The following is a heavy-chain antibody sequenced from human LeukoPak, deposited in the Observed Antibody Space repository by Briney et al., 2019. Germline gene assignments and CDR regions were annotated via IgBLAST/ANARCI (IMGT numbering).Heavy chain of an antibody. Sequence: ASVKVSCKASGYTFTSYGISWVRQAPGQRLEWMGWINAGNGNTKYSQKFQGRVTITRDTSASTAYMELSSLRSEDTAVYYCARDSSSWYPNYFDYWGQGTLVTVSS. V-gene: IGHV1-3*01. CDR2: INAGNGNT. CDR1: GYTFTSYG. D-gene: IGHD6-13*01. J-gene: IGHJ4*02. CDR3: ARDSSSWYPNYFDY.